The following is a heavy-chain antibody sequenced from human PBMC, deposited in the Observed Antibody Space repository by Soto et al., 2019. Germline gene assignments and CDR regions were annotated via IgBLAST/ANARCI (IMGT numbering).Heavy chain of an antibody. Sequence: GGSLRLSCAASGFTFSSYAMHWVCHAPGKGLERVALISYDGSNKYYADSVKGRFTISRDNSKNTLYLQMNNLRAEDTAVYYCAYAGHGGYASHFHYWGQGTLVTVSS. D-gene: IGHD5-12*01. CDR3: AYAGHGGYASHFHY. CDR1: GFTFSSYA. V-gene: IGHV3-30-3*01. CDR2: ISYDGSNK. J-gene: IGHJ4*02.